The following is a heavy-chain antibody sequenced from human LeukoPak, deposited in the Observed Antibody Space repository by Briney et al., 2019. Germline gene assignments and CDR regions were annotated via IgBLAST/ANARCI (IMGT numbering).Heavy chain of an antibody. CDR1: GFTFSNYA. D-gene: IGHD6-6*01. CDR3: ARAPPYSSASWGYYGMDV. Sequence: GGSLRLSCAASGFTFSNYAMSWVRQAPGKGLEWVSTLSGSGGSTYYADSVKGRFTISRENAKNSLYLRMNSLRAGDTAVYYCARAPPYSSASWGYYGMDVWGQGTTVTVSS. V-gene: IGHV3-23*01. J-gene: IGHJ6*02. CDR2: LSGSGGST.